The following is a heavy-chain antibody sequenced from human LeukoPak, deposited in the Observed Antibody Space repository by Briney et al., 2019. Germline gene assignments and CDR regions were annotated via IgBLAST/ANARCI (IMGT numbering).Heavy chain of an antibody. J-gene: IGHJ4*02. Sequence: SETLSLTCTVSGGSISSYYWSWIRQPPGKGLEWIGYIYYGGSTNYNPSLKSRVTISVDTSKNQFSLKLSSVTAADTAAYYCARDRGYCSGGSCYPFDYWGQGTLVTVSS. CDR2: IYYGGST. D-gene: IGHD2-15*01. CDR1: GGSISSYY. CDR3: ARDRGYCSGGSCYPFDY. V-gene: IGHV4-59*01.